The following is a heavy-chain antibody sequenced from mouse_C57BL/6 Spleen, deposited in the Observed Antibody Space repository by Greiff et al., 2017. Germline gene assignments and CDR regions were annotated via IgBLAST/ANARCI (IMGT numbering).Heavy chain of an antibody. D-gene: IGHD3-2*02. CDR1: GFTFSSYA. V-gene: IGHV5-4*01. CDR2: ISDGGSYT. J-gene: IGHJ2*01. CDR3: ARDGAQAHYFDY. Sequence: EVKLMESGGGLVKPGGSLKLSCAASGFTFSSYALSWVRQTPEKRLEWVATISDGGSYTYYPDNVKGRFTISRDNAKNNLYLQMSHLKSEDTAMYYCARDGAQAHYFDYWGQGTTLTVSS.